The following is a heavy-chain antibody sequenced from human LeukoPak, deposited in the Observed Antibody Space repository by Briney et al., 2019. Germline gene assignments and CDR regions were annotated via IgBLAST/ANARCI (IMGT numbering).Heavy chain of an antibody. J-gene: IGHJ5*02. CDR3: ARHDYGDYSGEVGWFDP. CDR2: IIPIFGTA. V-gene: IGHV1-69*06. D-gene: IGHD4-17*01. CDR1: GGTFSSYA. Sequence: SVKVSCKASGGTFSSYAISWVRQAPGQGLEWMGGIIPIFGTANYAQKFQGRVTITADKSTSTAYMELSSLRSEDTAVYYCARHDYGDYSGEVGWFDPWGQGTLVTVSS.